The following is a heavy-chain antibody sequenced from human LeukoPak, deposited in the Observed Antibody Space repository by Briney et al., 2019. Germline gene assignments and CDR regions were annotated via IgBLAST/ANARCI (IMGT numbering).Heavy chain of an antibody. V-gene: IGHV3-23*01. CDR3: AKSPRSAADNWFDP. CDR1: GFTLSTYA. Sequence: PGGSLRLSCAASGFTLSTYAMNWVRQAPGKGLEWVSGISAGGGSAYYADSVKGRFTISRDNSKYTLYLQMNSLTVEDTAVYYCAKSPRSAADNWFDPWGQGTLVTVSS. CDR2: ISAGGGSA. J-gene: IGHJ5*02. D-gene: IGHD6-13*01.